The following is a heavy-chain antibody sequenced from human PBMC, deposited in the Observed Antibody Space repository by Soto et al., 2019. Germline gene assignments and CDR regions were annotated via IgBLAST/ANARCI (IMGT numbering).Heavy chain of an antibody. D-gene: IGHD5-18*01. Sequence: QVQLQESGPGLVKPSQTLSLTCTVSGGSISSGGYYWSWIRQHPGQGLEWIGYIYYSGSTYYNPPLKSRVTISVDTSKNQFSLKLSSVTAADTAVYYCARSGYSYGPNPLLYWGQGTLVTVSS. CDR3: ARSGYSYGPNPLLY. V-gene: IGHV4-31*03. CDR1: GGSISSGGYY. CDR2: IYYSGST. J-gene: IGHJ4*02.